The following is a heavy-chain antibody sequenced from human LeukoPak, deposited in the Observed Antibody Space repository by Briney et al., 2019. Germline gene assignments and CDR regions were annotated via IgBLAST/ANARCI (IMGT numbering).Heavy chain of an antibody. Sequence: SEALSLTCTVSGGSISSYYWSLIRQPPGKGLEWIGHIYYSGSTNYNPSLKSRVTISVDTSKNQFSLKLSSVTAADTAVYYCARGDFWSGYYPYYFDYWGQGTLVTVSS. CDR3: ARGDFWSGYYPYYFDY. V-gene: IGHV4-59*01. CDR1: GGSISSYY. D-gene: IGHD3-3*01. J-gene: IGHJ4*02. CDR2: IYYSGST.